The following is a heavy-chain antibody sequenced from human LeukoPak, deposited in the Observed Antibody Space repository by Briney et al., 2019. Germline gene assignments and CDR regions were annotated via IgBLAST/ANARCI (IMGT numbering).Heavy chain of an antibody. CDR2: ISWDGGST. CDR1: GFTFDDYT. Sequence: GGSLRLSCAASGFTFDDYTMHWVRQAPGKGLEWVSLISWDGGSTYYADSVKGRFTISRDNSKNSLYLQMNSLRTEDIALYYCAKEGHRGDFDYWGQGTLVTVSS. D-gene: IGHD3-16*01. V-gene: IGHV3-43*01. J-gene: IGHJ4*02. CDR3: AKEGHRGDFDY.